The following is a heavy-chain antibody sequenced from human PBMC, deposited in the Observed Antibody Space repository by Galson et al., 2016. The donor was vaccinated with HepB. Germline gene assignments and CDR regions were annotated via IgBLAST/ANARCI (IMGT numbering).Heavy chain of an antibody. CDR1: GFSFSNSY. D-gene: IGHD3-9*01. CDR3: ARAARLDFLFDS. V-gene: IGHV3-53*01. J-gene: IGHJ3*01. Sequence: SLRLSCAASGFSFSNSYVTWVRQAPGKGLEWVSFISINGDTFYADSVEGRFTTSGDNSRNTVFLQMSNLRAEDTAVYFCARAARLDFLFDSWGQGTMVTVSS. CDR2: ISINGDT.